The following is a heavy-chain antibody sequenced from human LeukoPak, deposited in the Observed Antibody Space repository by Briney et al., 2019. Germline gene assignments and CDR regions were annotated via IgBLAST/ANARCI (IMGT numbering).Heavy chain of an antibody. J-gene: IGHJ4*02. D-gene: IGHD3-3*01. CDR2: IKQDGSEK. Sequence: GGSLRLSCAASGIILSSYWMSWVRQAPGKGLEWVANIKQDGSEKWYVDSVKGRFTISRDNAKNSLYLQMNSLRAEDTAVYYCARDAYYDFWSGYPRYFDYWGQGTLVTVSS. CDR1: GIILSSYW. CDR3: ARDAYYDFWSGYPRYFDY. V-gene: IGHV3-7*01.